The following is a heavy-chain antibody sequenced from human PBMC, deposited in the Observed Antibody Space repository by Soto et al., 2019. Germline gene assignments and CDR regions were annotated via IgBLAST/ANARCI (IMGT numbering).Heavy chain of an antibody. D-gene: IGHD3-22*01. CDR1: GFTFSNYA. CDR3: ARGDYHDTSGPFSDAFDV. J-gene: IGHJ3*01. V-gene: IGHV3-23*01. Sequence: GGSLRLSCAASGFTFSNYAMSWVRQAPGKGLEWVSAIGGSGDWTYYADSVKGRFTISRDNSKNTLSLQMISLRAEDTAVYYCARGDYHDTSGPFSDAFDVSGQGTTVTVSS. CDR2: IGGSGDWT.